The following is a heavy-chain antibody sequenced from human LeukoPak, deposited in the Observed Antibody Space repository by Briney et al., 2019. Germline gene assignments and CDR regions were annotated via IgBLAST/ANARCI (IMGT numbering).Heavy chain of an antibody. CDR2: ISAYNGNT. V-gene: IGHV1-18*01. J-gene: IGHJ4*02. CDR1: GYTFTSYG. Sequence: ASVKVSCKASGYTFTSYGISWVRQAPGQGLEWMGWISAYNGNTNYAQKLQGRVTMTTDTSTSTAYMELRSLRSDDTAVYYCARVYYDILTGYFHLNYWGQGTLVTVSS. D-gene: IGHD3-9*01. CDR3: ARVYYDILTGYFHLNY.